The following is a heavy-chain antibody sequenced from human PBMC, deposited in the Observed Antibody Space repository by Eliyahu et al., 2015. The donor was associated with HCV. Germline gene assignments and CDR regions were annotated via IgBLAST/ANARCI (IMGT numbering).Heavy chain of an antibody. J-gene: IGHJ4*02. Sequence: QVQLQQWGAGLLKPSETLSLTCAVYGGSFSAYSWSWIRQPPGKGLEWIGEINHSESTNYNPSLKSRVTISVDTSKNQFSLKLRSVTAADTAVYYCARGDFGREYLIDNWGQGTLVTVSS. CDR1: GGSFSAYS. CDR3: ARGDFGREYLIDN. D-gene: IGHD3-3*01. V-gene: IGHV4-34*01. CDR2: INHSEST.